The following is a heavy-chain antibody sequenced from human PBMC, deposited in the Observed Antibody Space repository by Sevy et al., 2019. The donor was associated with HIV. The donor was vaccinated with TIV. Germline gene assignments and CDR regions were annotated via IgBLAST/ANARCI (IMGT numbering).Heavy chain of an antibody. CDR3: AKDRVSGTYYTGDFDY. J-gene: IGHJ4*02. CDR2: ISGSGGST. CDR1: GFTFSTYA. Sequence: GGSLRLSCAPSGFTFSTYAMTWVRQAPGKGLEWVSVISGSGGSTYYADSVKGRFTISRDNSKNTLYLQMNSLRAEDTAVYYCAKDRVSGTYYTGDFDYWGQGTLVTVS. D-gene: IGHD3-10*01. V-gene: IGHV3-23*01.